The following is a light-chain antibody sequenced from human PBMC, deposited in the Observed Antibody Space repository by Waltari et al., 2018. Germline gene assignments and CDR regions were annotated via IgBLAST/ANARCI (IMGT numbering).Light chain of an antibody. J-gene: IGLJ3*02. V-gene: IGLV2-14*01. CDR1: SSDVGFYDF. CDR2: KVN. Sequence: QSALTQPASVSGSPGQSITISCTGTSSDVGFYDFVSWFQQHPGKAPKVMIYKVNNRPSGGSNRFSGSEAAHTASLTISGLQAEDEADYYCSSYTRRSYWVFGGGTQLTLL. CDR3: SSYTRRSYWV.